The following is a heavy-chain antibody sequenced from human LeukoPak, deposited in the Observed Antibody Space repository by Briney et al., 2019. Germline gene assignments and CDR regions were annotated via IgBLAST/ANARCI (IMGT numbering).Heavy chain of an antibody. CDR2: ISSSSSYI. V-gene: IGHV3-21*01. D-gene: IGHD6-19*01. J-gene: IGHJ4*02. Sequence: GSLRLSCAASGFTFSSYRMNWVRRAPGKGLEWVSSISSSSSYIYYADSVKGRFTISRDNAKNSLYLQMNSLRAGDTAVYYCAREGSGVAGHFDYWGQGTLVTVSS. CDR1: GFTFSSYR. CDR3: AREGSGVAGHFDY.